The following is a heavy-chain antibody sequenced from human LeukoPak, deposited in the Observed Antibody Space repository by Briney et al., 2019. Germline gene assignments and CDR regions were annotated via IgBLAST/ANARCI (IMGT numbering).Heavy chain of an antibody. CDR1: GGSFSGYY. D-gene: IGHD2-2*01. J-gene: IGHJ3*02. V-gene: IGHV4-34*01. Sequence: SETLSLTCAVYGGSFSGYYWSWMRQPPGKGLEWIGEINHSGSTNYNPSLKSRVTISVDTSKNQFSLKLSSVTAADTAVYYCARASPLVVPAGSDAFDIWGQGTMVTVSS. CDR2: INHSGST. CDR3: ARASPLVVPAGSDAFDI.